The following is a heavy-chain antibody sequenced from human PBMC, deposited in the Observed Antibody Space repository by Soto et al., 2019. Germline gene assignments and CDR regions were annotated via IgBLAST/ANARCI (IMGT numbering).Heavy chain of an antibody. CDR2: IYSGGST. J-gene: IGHJ3*02. Sequence: GGSLRLSCAASGFTVISKYMTWVRQAPGKGLEWVSVIYSGGSTYYADSVKGRFTISRDNSKNTLYLQMNSLRAEDTAVYYCARGYDYGDNDAFDIWGQGTMVTVSS. CDR1: GFTVISKY. V-gene: IGHV3-66*01. CDR3: ARGYDYGDNDAFDI. D-gene: IGHD4-17*01.